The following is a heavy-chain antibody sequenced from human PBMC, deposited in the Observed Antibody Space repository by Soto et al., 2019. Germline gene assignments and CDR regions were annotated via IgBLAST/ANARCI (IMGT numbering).Heavy chain of an antibody. Sequence: QVQLVESGGGVVQPGRSLKLSCAASGFTFSSSGMHWVRQAPGKGLEWVAGIWYDGSDKYYADSVKGRFTISRDNSKNTLYLQMNSLRAEDTAVYYWVRGGGVYAWYTPGDYWGQGTLVTVSS. CDR2: IWYDGSDK. CDR3: VRGGGVYAWYTPGDY. CDR1: GFTFSSSG. V-gene: IGHV3-33*01. D-gene: IGHD2-8*01. J-gene: IGHJ4*02.